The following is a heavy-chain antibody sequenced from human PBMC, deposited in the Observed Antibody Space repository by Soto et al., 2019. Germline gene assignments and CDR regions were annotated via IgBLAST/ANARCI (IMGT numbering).Heavy chain of an antibody. Sequence: PSETLSLTCTVSGGSISSSSYYWGWIRQPPGKGLERIGSIYYSGSTYYNPSLKSRVTISVDTSKNQFSLKLSSVTAADTAVYYSARRAIDRSGTTVTTATPNNWFDPWGQGTLVTAPQ. J-gene: IGHJ5*02. CDR3: ARRAIDRSGTTVTTATPNNWFDP. CDR2: IYYSGST. D-gene: IGHD4-17*01. V-gene: IGHV4-39*01. CDR1: GGSISSSSYY.